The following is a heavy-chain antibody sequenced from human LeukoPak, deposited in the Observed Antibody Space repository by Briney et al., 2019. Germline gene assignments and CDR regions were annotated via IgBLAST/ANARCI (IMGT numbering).Heavy chain of an antibody. CDR1: GFTFSSYA. CDR2: ISGSGGST. Sequence: RGSLRLSCAASGFTFSSYAMSWVRQAPGKGLEWVSTISGSGGSTYYADSVKGRFTISRDNSKNTLYLQMNSLRAEDTAVYYCAKGATYYDILTGYHPDYYFDYWGQGTLVTVSS. CDR3: AKGATYYDILTGYHPDYYFDY. V-gene: IGHV3-23*01. J-gene: IGHJ4*02. D-gene: IGHD3-9*01.